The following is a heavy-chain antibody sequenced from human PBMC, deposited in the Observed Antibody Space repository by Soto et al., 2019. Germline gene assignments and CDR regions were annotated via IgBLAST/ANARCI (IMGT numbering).Heavy chain of an antibody. CDR3: ATSRISIAVAGERENYFDY. J-gene: IGHJ4*02. Sequence: ASVKVSCKASGYIFTGYYMHWVRQAPGQGLEWMGCINPNSGDTNYTQKFQGWVTMTRDTSISTAYMELSRLRYDDTAVYSCATSRISIAVAGERENYFDYWGQGPPVTASS. V-gene: IGHV1-2*04. D-gene: IGHD6-19*01. CDR1: GYIFTGYY. CDR2: INPNSGDT.